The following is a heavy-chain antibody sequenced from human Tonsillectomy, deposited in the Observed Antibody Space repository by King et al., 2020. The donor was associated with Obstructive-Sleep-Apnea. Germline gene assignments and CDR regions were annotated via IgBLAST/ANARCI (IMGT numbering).Heavy chain of an antibody. Sequence: VQLVESGGGLAQPGGSLRLSCAASGFTFNNYVMSWVRQAPGKGLEWVSSIEADGDSAYSADSVKGRFTISRDNSKNTLYLQMNSLRAEDTAIYYCATSWSGYYYFDYWGQGSLVTVSS. J-gene: IGHJ4*02. V-gene: IGHV3-23*04. D-gene: IGHD3-3*01. CDR2: IEADGDSA. CDR3: ATSWSGYYYFDY. CDR1: GFTFNNYV.